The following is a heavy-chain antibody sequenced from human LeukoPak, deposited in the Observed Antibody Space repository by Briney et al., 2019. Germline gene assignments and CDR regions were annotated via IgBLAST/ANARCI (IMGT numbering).Heavy chain of an antibody. Sequence: ASVKVSCKASGGTFSSYAVCWVRQAPGPGLEWMGRIIPIVGITSYEKKFQGRVTITEDKSTSTAYMELSSLRSEDTAVYYWAKDLTSSVANWFDPWGQGTLVTVSS. CDR2: IIPIVGIT. CDR1: GGTFSSYA. CDR3: AKDLTSSVANWFDP. D-gene: IGHD6-6*01. J-gene: IGHJ5*02. V-gene: IGHV1-69*04.